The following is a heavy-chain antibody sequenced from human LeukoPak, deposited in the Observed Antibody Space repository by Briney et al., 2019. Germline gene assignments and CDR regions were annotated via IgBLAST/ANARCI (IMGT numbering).Heavy chain of an antibody. D-gene: IGHD4-17*01. CDR3: ATWGTTVTTSSYFDY. V-gene: IGHV4-39*01. J-gene: IGHJ4*02. Sequence: PSETLSLTCTVSGGSISSSSYYWGWIRQPPGKGLEGIGSIYYSGSTYYNPSLKSRVTISVDTSKNQFSLKLSSVTAADTAVYYCATWGTTVTTSSYFDYWGQGTLVTVSS. CDR2: IYYSGST. CDR1: GGSISSSSYY.